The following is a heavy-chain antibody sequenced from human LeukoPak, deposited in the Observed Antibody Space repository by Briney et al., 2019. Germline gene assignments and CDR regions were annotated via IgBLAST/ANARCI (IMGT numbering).Heavy chain of an antibody. CDR1: GYTFTSYG. D-gene: IGHD3-9*01. CDR2: IIAYNGNT. J-gene: IGHJ6*02. CDR3: ARGGGDDILTGVLSGGMDV. Sequence: GASVKVSCKASGYTFTSYGISWVRQAPGQGLEWMGWIIAYNGNTNYAQKLQGRVTMTTDTSTSTAYMELRSLRSDDTAVYYCARGGGDDILTGVLSGGMDVWGQGTTVTVSS. V-gene: IGHV1-18*01.